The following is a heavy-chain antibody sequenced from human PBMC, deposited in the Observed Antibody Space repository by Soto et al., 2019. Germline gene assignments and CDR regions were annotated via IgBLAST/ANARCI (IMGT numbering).Heavy chain of an antibody. Sequence: ASVKVSCKASGGTFSSYAISWVRQAPGQGLEWMGGIIPIFGTANYAQKFQGRVTITADESTSTAYMELSSLRSEDTAVYYCASGYHDYYYYGMDVWGQGTTVTVSS. D-gene: IGHD2-2*01. V-gene: IGHV1-69*13. J-gene: IGHJ6*02. CDR2: IIPIFGTA. CDR1: GGTFSSYA. CDR3: ASGYHDYYYYGMDV.